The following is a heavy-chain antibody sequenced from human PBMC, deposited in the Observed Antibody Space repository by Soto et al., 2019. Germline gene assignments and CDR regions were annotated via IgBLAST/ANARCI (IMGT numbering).Heavy chain of an antibody. CDR1: GFTFSSYG. Sequence: GGSLRLSCAASGFTFSSYGMHWVRQAPGKGLEWVAVIWYDGSNKYYADSVKGRFTISRDNSKNTLYLQMNSLRAEDTAVYYCARAAQQIASYYYYYYGMDVWGQGTTVTVSS. CDR3: ARAAQQIASYYYYYYGMDV. J-gene: IGHJ6*02. CDR2: IWYDGSNK. V-gene: IGHV3-33*01. D-gene: IGHD6-13*01.